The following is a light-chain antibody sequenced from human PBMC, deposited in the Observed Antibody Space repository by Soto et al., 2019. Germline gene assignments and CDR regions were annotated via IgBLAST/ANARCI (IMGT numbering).Light chain of an antibody. Sequence: QSALTQPASVSGSPGQSITISCTGTSSDVGGYNYVSWYQQHPGKAPKLMIFEVSNRPSGVSNRFSGSKSVNTASLTISGLQAEDEADYYCSSYTSSLTLHVVFGGGTKLTVL. J-gene: IGLJ2*01. CDR2: EVS. V-gene: IGLV2-14*01. CDR1: SSDVGGYNY. CDR3: SSYTSSLTLHVV.